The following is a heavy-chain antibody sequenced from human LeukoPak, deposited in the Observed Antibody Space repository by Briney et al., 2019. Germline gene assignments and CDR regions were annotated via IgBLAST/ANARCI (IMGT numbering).Heavy chain of an antibody. J-gene: IGHJ3*02. V-gene: IGHV1-18*01. CDR3: ARDRAIVVATNAFDI. CDR1: GYTFTSYG. D-gene: IGHD3-22*01. Sequence: ASVKVSCKASGYTFTSYGISWVRQAPGQGLEWMGWISAYNGNTNYAQKLQGRVTMTTDTSTSTAYMELRSLRSDDTAVYYCARDRAIVVATNAFDIWGQGTMVTVSS. CDR2: ISAYNGNT.